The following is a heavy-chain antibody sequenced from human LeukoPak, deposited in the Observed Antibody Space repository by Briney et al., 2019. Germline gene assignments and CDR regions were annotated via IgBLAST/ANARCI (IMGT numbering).Heavy chain of an antibody. CDR1: GYTFTSYD. V-gene: IGHV1-8*01. Sequence: ASVKVSCKASGYTFTSYDINWVRQATGQGLEWMGWMNPNSGNTGYAQKFQGRVTMTRNTSISTAYMELSSLRSEDTAMYYCARVISSWYKAPRRIDPWGQGTLVTVSS. D-gene: IGHD6-13*01. CDR3: ARVISSWYKAPRRIDP. J-gene: IGHJ5*02. CDR2: MNPNSGNT.